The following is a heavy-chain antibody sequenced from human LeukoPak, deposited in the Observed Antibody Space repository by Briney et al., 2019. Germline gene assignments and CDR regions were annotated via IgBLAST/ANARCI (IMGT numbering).Heavy chain of an antibody. J-gene: IGHJ4*02. CDR3: ATGAMVYDY. V-gene: IGHV1-24*01. CDR2: LSPRDGET. CDR1: GSTLTKIS. Sequence: ASVKVSCTVSGSTLTKISIDWVRQAPGKGLEWMGSLSPRDGETSHAQKFQGRFNMTADTSTDTAYMEMSSLDSGDTAVYYCATGAMVYDYWGQGTMVIVCS. D-gene: IGHD3-10*01.